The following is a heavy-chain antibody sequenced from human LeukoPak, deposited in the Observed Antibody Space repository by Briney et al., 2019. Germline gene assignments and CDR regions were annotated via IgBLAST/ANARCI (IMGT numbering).Heavy chain of an antibody. CDR1: GVSISRYY. J-gene: IGHJ4*02. D-gene: IGHD3-10*01. CDR2: IHYSGST. Sequence: SETLSLTCTVSGVSISRYYWSWIRQPPGKGLEWIGYIHYSGSTDYNSSLKSRVTISIDMSKNQFYLKLSSATAADTAVYYCASGGGEFRIDYWGQGTLVTVSS. CDR3: ASGGGEFRIDY. V-gene: IGHV4-59*08.